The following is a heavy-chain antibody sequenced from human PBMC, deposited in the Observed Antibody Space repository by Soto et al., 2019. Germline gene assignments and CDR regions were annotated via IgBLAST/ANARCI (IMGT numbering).Heavy chain of an antibody. Sequence: QVQLQQWGAGLLKPSETLSLTCAVYGGSFSGYYWSWIRQPPGKGLEWIGEINHSGSTNYNPSLKSRVTISVDTSKNQFSLKLSSVTAADTAVYYCARGRLLVWRGGFDRWGQGTLVTVCS. CDR1: GGSFSGYY. V-gene: IGHV4-34*01. J-gene: IGHJ5*02. CDR3: ARGRLLVWRGGFDR. CDR2: INHSGST. D-gene: IGHD1-1*01.